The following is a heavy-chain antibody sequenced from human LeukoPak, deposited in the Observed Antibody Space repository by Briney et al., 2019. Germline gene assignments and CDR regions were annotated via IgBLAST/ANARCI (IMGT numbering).Heavy chain of an antibody. Sequence: ALVKVSCKASGYTFTSYDINWVRQATGQGLEWMGWMNPNSGNTGYAQKFQGRVTMTRNTSISTAYMELSSLRSEDTAVYYCTISGYSGSYDAFDIWGQGTMVTVSS. D-gene: IGHD1-26*01. CDR2: MNPNSGNT. V-gene: IGHV1-8*01. CDR1: GYTFTSYD. CDR3: TISGYSGSYDAFDI. J-gene: IGHJ3*02.